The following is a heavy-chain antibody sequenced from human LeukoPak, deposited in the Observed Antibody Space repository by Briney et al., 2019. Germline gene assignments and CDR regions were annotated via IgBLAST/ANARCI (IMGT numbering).Heavy chain of an antibody. J-gene: IGHJ4*02. CDR1: GFTFSNYA. CDR3: AKDYCSRTSCRFDC. D-gene: IGHD2-2*01. V-gene: IGHV3-23*01. CDR2: ISGSGHST. Sequence: PGGSLRLSCAASGFTFSNYAMSWVCQAPGTGLEWVSTISGSGHSTHYADSVKGRFTISRDNSKNTLYLQMNSLRDEDTAVYYCAKDYCSRTSCRFDCWGQGTLVTVSS.